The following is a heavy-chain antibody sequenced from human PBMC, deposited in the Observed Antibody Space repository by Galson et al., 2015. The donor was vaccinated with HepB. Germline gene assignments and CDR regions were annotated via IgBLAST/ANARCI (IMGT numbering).Heavy chain of an antibody. J-gene: IGHJ4*02. Sequence: QSGAEVKKPGESLEISCTGSGYSFTSYWIAWVRQMPGKGLEWMGTIYPGDSDTRYSPSFQGQVTISADTSIGAAFLQWRSLNASDTAIYYCARPPLGGGNSPLWFNYWGQGTLVTVSS. CDR2: IYPGDSDT. CDR3: ARPPLGGGNSPLWFNY. V-gene: IGHV5-51*01. CDR1: GYSFTSYW. D-gene: IGHD4-23*01.